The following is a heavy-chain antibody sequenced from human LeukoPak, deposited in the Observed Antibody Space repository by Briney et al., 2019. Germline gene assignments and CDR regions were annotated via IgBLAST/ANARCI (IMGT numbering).Heavy chain of an antibody. D-gene: IGHD3-10*01. CDR3: AGWFGSAAFDY. CDR1: GGTFSSYA. Sequence: SVKVSCKASGGTFSSYAISWVRQAPGQGLEWMGRIIPILGIANYAQKSQGRVTITADKSTSTAYMELSSLRSEDTAVYYCAGWFGSAAFDYWGQGTLVTVSS. CDR2: IIPILGIA. J-gene: IGHJ4*02. V-gene: IGHV1-69*04.